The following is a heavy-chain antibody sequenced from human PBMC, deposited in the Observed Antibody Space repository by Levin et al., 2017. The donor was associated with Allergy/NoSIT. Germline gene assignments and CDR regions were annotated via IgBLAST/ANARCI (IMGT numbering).Heavy chain of an antibody. V-gene: IGHV4-34*01. CDR3: ARGGGTMVRGVISYYYDDYMDG. J-gene: IGHJ6*03. CDR1: GGSFSGYY. D-gene: IGHD3-10*01. Sequence: SETLSLTCAVYGGSFSGYYWSWIRQPPGKGLEWIGEINHSGSTNYNPSLKSRVTISVDTSKNQFSLKLSSVTAADTAVYYCARGGGTMVRGVISYYYDDYMDGWGKGTTVTVSS. CDR2: INHSGST.